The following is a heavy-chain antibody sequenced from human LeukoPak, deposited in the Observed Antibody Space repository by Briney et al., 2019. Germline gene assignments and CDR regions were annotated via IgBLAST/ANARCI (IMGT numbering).Heavy chain of an antibody. D-gene: IGHD6-13*01. Sequence: GGSLRLSCAASGFTFSIYSMNWVRQAPGKGLEWVSSISSSGSYIYYADSVKGRFTISRNNAKNSLYQQMNSLRAEDTAVYYCARMDSSSWYNAFDIWGQGKMVTVSS. J-gene: IGHJ3*02. V-gene: IGHV3-21*01. CDR2: ISSSGSYI. CDR1: GFTFSIYS. CDR3: ARMDSSSWYNAFDI.